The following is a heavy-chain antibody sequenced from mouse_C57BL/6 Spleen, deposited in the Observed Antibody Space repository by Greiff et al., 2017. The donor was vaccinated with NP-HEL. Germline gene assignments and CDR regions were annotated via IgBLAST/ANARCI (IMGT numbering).Heavy chain of an antibody. CDR2: ISSGSSTI. V-gene: IGHV5-17*01. D-gene: IGHD2-5*01. Sequence: EVQLVESGGGLVKPGGSLKLSCAASGFTFSDYGMHWVRQAPEKGLEWVAYISSGSSTIYYADTVKGRFTISRDNAKNTLFLQMTSLRSEDTAMYYCARIYSNYGYFDVWGTGTTVTVSS. CDR1: GFTFSDYG. J-gene: IGHJ1*03. CDR3: ARIYSNYGYFDV.